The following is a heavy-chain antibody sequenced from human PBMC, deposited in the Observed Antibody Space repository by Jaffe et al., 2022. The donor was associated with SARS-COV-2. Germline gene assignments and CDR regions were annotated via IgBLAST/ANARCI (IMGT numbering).Heavy chain of an antibody. D-gene: IGHD3-22*01. Sequence: QVQLVESGGGVVQPGRSLRLSCAASGFTFSSYAMHWVRQAPGKGLEWVAVISYDGSNKYYADSVKGRFTISRDNSKNTLYLQMNSLRAEDTAVYYCAREGSNTPGIRDYYDSSGYYWADAFDIWGQGTMVTVSS. CDR3: AREGSNTPGIRDYYDSSGYYWADAFDI. CDR2: ISYDGSNK. CDR1: GFTFSSYA. V-gene: IGHV3-30*04. J-gene: IGHJ3*02.